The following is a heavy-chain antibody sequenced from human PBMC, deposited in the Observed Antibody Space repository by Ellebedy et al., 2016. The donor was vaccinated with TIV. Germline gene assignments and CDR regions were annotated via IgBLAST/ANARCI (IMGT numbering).Heavy chain of an antibody. CDR1: GLSISSGYY. V-gene: IGHV4-38-2*02. CDR2: IFHSGSI. J-gene: IGHJ4*02. Sequence: SETLSLTXTVSGLSISSGYYWGWIRQPPGKGLEWIANIFHSGSIYYNPSLKSRVTMSVDRSNNQFSLKLSSVTAADTAVYYCARGRGGSYSIPFDIWGQGALVTVSS. CDR3: ARGRGGSYSIPFDI. D-gene: IGHD1-26*01.